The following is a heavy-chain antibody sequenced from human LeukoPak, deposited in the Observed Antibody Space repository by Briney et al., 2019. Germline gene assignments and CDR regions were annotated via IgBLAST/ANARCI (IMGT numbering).Heavy chain of an antibody. CDR2: INPNSGGT. V-gene: IGHV1-2*02. D-gene: IGHD6-19*01. J-gene: IGHJ5*02. Sequence: GASVKVSCKASGYTFTGYYMNWVRQDPGQGLEWMGWINPNSGGTNYAQKFQGRVTMTRDTSISTAYMELSRLRSDDTAVYYCARESLPAGTGFWFDPWGQGTLVTVSS. CDR1: GYTFTGYY. CDR3: ARESLPAGTGFWFDP.